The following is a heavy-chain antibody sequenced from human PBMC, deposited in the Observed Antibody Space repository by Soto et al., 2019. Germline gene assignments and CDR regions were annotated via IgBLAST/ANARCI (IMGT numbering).Heavy chain of an antibody. CDR3: ARDSPPVDY. CDR2: ISAYTGNT. V-gene: IGHV1-18*01. J-gene: IGHJ4*02. Sequence: QVQLVQSGAEVKKPGASVKVSCKASGYTFSNYGISWVRQAPGHGLEWMGWISAYTGNTKYAQKLQGRVTMTTDTSTSTAYMELRSLRSDVTAGYYFARDSPPVDYWGQGTLVTVSA. CDR1: GYTFSNYG.